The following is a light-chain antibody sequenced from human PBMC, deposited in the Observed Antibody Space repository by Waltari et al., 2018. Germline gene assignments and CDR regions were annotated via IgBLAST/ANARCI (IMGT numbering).Light chain of an antibody. CDR3: QQYNNWPPVYT. CDR1: QSVSSN. Sequence: EIVMPQSPATLSVSPGERATISCSASQSVSSNLAWYQPKPGQAPRLLIYGASTRATGIPARFSGSGSGTEFTLTISSMQSEDFAVYYCQQYNNWPPVYTFGQGTKLEIK. V-gene: IGKV3-15*01. J-gene: IGKJ2*01. CDR2: GAS.